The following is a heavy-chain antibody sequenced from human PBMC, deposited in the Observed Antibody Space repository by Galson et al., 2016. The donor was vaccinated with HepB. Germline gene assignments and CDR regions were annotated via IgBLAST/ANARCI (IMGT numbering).Heavy chain of an antibody. J-gene: IGHJ5*02. CDR3: ARQPTPSMIRGIISNGFDP. D-gene: IGHD3-10*01. V-gene: IGHV5-10-1*01. CDR1: GYTFTSYW. CDR2: IDPSDSYT. Sequence: QSGAEVKKPGESLRISCKGSGYTFTSYWISWVRQMPGKGLEWMGRIDPSDSYTSYSPSFEGHVTISADKSISTAYLEWSSLKASDTAMYYCARQPTPSMIRGIISNGFDPWGQGTLVTVSS.